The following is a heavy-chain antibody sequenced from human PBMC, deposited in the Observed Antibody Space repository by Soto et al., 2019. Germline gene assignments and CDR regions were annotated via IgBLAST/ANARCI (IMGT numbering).Heavy chain of an antibody. CDR3: ARDRVSSVIWYVVGPDY. D-gene: IGHD6-13*01. CDR1: GFTFSSYV. CDR2: ISYDGSNK. Sequence: QVQLEESGGGVVQPGTSLRLSCAASGFTFSSYVMQWVRQAPGKGLEWVAVISYDGSNKYHIDSVKGRFTISRDNSKNTLYLRMNSLRVEDTAVYYCARDRVSSVIWYVVGPDYWGQGTLVTVSS. J-gene: IGHJ4*02. V-gene: IGHV3-30-3*01.